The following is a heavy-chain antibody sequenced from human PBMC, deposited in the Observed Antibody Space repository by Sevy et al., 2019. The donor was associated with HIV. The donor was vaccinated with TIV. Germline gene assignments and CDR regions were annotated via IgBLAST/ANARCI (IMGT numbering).Heavy chain of an antibody. J-gene: IGHJ3*02. D-gene: IGHD6-13*01. CDR3: AMAFYSSSSDPDAFDI. CDR1: GFSFSEYY. Sequence: PGGSLRLSCVASGFSFSEYYISWIRQAPGKGLEWVSYISSRSSHTNFADSVKGRFTISRDNAKNLLYLQMNSLRADDTAVYYCAMAFYSSSSDPDAFDIWGQGTMVTVSS. V-gene: IGHV3-11*06. CDR2: ISSRSSHT.